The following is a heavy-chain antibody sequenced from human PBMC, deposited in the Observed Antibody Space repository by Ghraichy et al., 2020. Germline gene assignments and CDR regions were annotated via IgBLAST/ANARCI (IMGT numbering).Heavy chain of an antibody. CDR2: INDRGDVT. V-gene: IGHV3-23*01. CDR3: AKERDTSSWYYFDY. CDR1: GFTFSSYA. J-gene: IGHJ4*02. D-gene: IGHD6-13*01. Sequence: GESLNISCVASGFTFSSYAMTWVRQAPGKGLEWVSTINDRGDVTSYGESVRGRFTISRDNSKNTLYLQMSSLRAEDTAIYYCAKERDTSSWYYFDYWGQGTLVTVSS.